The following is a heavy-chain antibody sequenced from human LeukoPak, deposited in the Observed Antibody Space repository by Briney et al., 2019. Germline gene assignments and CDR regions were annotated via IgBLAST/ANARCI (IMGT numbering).Heavy chain of an antibody. Sequence: SETLSLTCTVSGGSISSHYWSWIRQPPGKGLEWIGYIHYSGTTNYNPSLKSRVTISVDTSKNQFSLKVSSVIAADTAVYYCARDGVHQGGYYSYYMDVWGKGTTVTVSS. D-gene: IGHD2-8*01. CDR2: IHYSGTT. V-gene: IGHV4-59*11. CDR1: GGSISSHY. J-gene: IGHJ6*03. CDR3: ARDGVHQGGYYSYYMDV.